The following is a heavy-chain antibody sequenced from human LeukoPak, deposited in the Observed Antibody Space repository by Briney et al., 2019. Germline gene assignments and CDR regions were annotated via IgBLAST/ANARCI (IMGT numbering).Heavy chain of an antibody. CDR3: ARDSPYSAGGQPADY. J-gene: IGHJ4*01. CDR1: GFTFSSYW. D-gene: IGHD6-13*01. Sequence: GGSLRLSCAASGFTFSSYWMSWVRQAPGKGLEWVANIKQDGSEKNYVDSVKGRFTISRDNAKNSLFLQMSSLRDEDTAVYYCARDSPYSAGGQPADYWGHGTLVTVSS. V-gene: IGHV3-7*01. CDR2: IKQDGSEK.